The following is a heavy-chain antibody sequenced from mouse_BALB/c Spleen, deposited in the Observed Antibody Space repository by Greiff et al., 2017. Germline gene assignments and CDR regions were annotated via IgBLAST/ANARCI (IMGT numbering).Heavy chain of an antibody. J-gene: IGHJ3*01. CDR1: GYAFSSYW. V-gene: IGHV1-80*01. D-gene: IGHD3-3*01. Sequence: QVQLQQSGAELVRPGSSVKISCKASGYAFSSYWMNWVKQRPGQGLEWIGQIYPGDGDTNYNGKFKGKATLTADKSSSTAYMQLSSLTSEDSAVYFCARRGTDPFAYWGQGTLVTVSA. CDR3: ARRGTDPFAY. CDR2: IYPGDGDT.